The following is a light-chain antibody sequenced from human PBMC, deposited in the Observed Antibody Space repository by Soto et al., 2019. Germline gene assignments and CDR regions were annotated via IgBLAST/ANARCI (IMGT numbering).Light chain of an antibody. CDR1: QGISSY. Sequence: SQMTQSPSFLSSSLGHIVSITSPASQGISSYLAWYQQKPGKAPKLLIYAASTLQSGVPSRFSGSGSGTEFTLTISSLQPEDFATYYCQQLNSYPSITFGQGTRLEIK. V-gene: IGKV1-9*01. CDR2: AAS. CDR3: QQLNSYPSIT. J-gene: IGKJ5*01.